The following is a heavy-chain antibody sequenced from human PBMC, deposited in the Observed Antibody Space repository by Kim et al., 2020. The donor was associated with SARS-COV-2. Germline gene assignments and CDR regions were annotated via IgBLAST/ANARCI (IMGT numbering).Heavy chain of an antibody. Sequence: GGSLRLSCAASGFSVTNTWMNWVRQAPGKGLEWVGRITSVGATHFAAPVKGRFTISRDDSKNTLYLQMDSLETEDTGVYYCSWGVGIAGPGNYFDYWGQGPQVTVSS. CDR2: ITSVGAT. CDR3: SWGVGIAGPGNYFDY. V-gene: IGHV3-15*01. J-gene: IGHJ4*02. D-gene: IGHD6-13*01. CDR1: GFSVTNTW.